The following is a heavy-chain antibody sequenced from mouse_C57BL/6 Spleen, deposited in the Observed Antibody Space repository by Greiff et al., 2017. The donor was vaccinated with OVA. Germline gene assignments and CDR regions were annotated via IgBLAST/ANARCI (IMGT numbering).Heavy chain of an antibody. Sequence: QVQLQQSGPELVKPGASVKISCKASGYTFTDYYINWVKQRPGQGLEGIGWIFPGSGSTYSNEKFKGKATLTVDKSSSTAYMFLSSLTSEDSAVYFCARKGVTGAIDYWGQGTSVTVSS. CDR2: IFPGSGST. CDR3: ARKGVTGAIDY. V-gene: IGHV1-75*01. CDR1: GYTFTDYY. J-gene: IGHJ4*01.